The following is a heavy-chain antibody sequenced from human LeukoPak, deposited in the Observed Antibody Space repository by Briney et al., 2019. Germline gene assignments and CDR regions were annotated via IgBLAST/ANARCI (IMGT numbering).Heavy chain of an antibody. Sequence: GESLKISCKGSGYSLTSYWIGWVRQMPGKGLEWMGIIYPGDSDTRYSPSFQGQVTISADKSISTAYLQWSSLKASDTAMYYCARLAFYGDGYKPTDAFDIWGQGTMVTVSS. V-gene: IGHV5-51*01. CDR1: GYSLTSYW. D-gene: IGHD5-24*01. CDR3: ARLAFYGDGYKPTDAFDI. J-gene: IGHJ3*02. CDR2: IYPGDSDT.